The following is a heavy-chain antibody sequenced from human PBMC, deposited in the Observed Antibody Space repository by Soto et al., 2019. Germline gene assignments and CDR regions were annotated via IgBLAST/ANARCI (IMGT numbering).Heavy chain of an antibody. CDR3: ARDRAPRAFDI. V-gene: IGHV4-30-4*01. D-gene: IGHD3-10*01. Sequence: SETLSLTCTVSDGSISSGDYYWSWIRQPPGKGLEWIGYIYYSGSTYYNPSLKSRVTISVDTSKNQFSLKLSSVTAADTAVYYCARDRAPRAFDISGQGTMVTVSS. J-gene: IGHJ3*02. CDR2: IYYSGST. CDR1: DGSISSGDYY.